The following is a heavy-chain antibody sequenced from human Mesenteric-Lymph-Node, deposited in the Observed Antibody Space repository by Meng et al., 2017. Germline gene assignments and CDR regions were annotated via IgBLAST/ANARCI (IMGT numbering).Heavy chain of an antibody. D-gene: IGHD3-22*01. CDR3: ARTLPRRYYYDSSGYYLKRFDY. J-gene: IGHJ4*02. CDR1: GGSISSGGYY. CDR2: IYYSGST. Sequence: LRLSCTVSGGSISSGGYYWSWIRQHPGKGLEWIGYIYYSGSTYYNPSLKSRVTISVDTSKNQFSLKLSSVTAADTAVYYCARTLPRRYYYDSSGYYLKRFDYWGQGTLVTVSS. V-gene: IGHV4-31*03.